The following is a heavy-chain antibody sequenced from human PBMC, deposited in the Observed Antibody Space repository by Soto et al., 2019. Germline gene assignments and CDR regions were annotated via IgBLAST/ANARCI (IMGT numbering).Heavy chain of an antibody. CDR3: ARAPMVLTRSYFDS. V-gene: IGHV4-59*01. Sequence: SETLSLTCTISDGSISNFYWSWIRQPPGKGLEWIGYISSSGNTNYNPSLKSRVSISVDTSKNQFSLNLTSVTAADTGVYYCARAPMVLTRSYFDSWGQGTPVTVSS. D-gene: IGHD3-22*01. CDR1: DGSISNFY. CDR2: ISSSGNT. J-gene: IGHJ4*02.